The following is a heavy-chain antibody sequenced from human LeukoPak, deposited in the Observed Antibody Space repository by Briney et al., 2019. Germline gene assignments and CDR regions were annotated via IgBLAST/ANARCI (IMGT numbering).Heavy chain of an antibody. V-gene: IGHV3-30*02. J-gene: IGHJ4*02. D-gene: IGHD2-2*01. Sequence: GGSLRLSCVASGFTLSSNGMHWVRQAPGKGLEWVAFIRNDGSNKYYVDSVKGRFTIYRDNSKNTLYLQMNSLRAEDTAVYYCARAPRRIVVVPAAAYYFDYWGQGTLVTVSS. CDR3: ARAPRRIVVVPAAAYYFDY. CDR1: GFTLSSNG. CDR2: IRNDGSNK.